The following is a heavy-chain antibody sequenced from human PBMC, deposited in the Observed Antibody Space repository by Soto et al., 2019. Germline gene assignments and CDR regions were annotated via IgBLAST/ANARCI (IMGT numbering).Heavy chain of an antibody. CDR1: GFTFSSYA. V-gene: IGHV3-23*01. CDR3: AKEAAMRGTTVTRVSYYYYGMDV. Sequence: PGGSLRLSCAASGFTFSSYAMSWVRQAPGKGLEWVSAISGSGGSTYYADSVKGRFTISRDNSKNTLYLQMNSLRAEDTAVYYCAKEAAMRGTTVTRVSYYYYGMDVWGQGTTVTVSS. D-gene: IGHD4-17*01. CDR2: ISGSGGST. J-gene: IGHJ6*02.